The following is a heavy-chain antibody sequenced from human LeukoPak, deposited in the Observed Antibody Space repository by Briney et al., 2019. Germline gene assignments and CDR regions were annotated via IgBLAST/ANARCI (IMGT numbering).Heavy chain of an antibody. J-gene: IGHJ4*02. CDR2: ISGSGGSK. V-gene: IGHV3-23*01. CDR3: AKDFVRGAGDFDY. Sequence: VGSLRLSCAASGFTFSSYGMSWVRQAAGHGLEGVSGISGSGGSKYYADYVQGRFTISRDNTKNTLYLQMHSLSAEDTAVYYCAKDFVRGAGDFDYWGQGTLVTVSS. D-gene: IGHD3-10*02. CDR1: GFTFSSYG.